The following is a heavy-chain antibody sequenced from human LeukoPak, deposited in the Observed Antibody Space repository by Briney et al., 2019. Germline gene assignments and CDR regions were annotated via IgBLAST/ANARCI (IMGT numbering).Heavy chain of an antibody. CDR3: LSCGGDCYQYYFDY. V-gene: IGHV3-15*01. D-gene: IGHD2-21*02. CDR1: GFTFCSAW. J-gene: IGHJ4*02. Sequence: GGSLRLSCAASGFTFCSAWMSWVRQGPGKGLEWVGRIKSKTDGGTTDYAAPVKGRFTISRDDSKNTLYLQMNSLKTEDTAVYYCLSCGGDCYQYYFDYWGQGTLVTVSS. CDR2: IKSKTDGGTT.